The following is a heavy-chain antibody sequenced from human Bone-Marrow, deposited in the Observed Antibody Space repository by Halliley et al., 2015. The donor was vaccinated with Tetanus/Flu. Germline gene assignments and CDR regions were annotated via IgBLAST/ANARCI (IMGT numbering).Heavy chain of an antibody. CDR3: ARGGGWTPDL. V-gene: IGHV4-59*01. J-gene: IGHJ4*02. CDR2: IHYSEST. D-gene: IGHD3-16*01. Sequence: RGLELIRNIHYSESTNYNPPLKSRLSMSLDTSKSQFFLQLSSVTAADTAFYYCARGGGWTPDLWGQGTLVTVSS.